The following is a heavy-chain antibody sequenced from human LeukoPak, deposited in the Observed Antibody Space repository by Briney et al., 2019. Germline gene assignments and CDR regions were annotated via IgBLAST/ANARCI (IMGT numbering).Heavy chain of an antibody. CDR3: ARGGELVRYWGSYYYYYGMDV. CDR1: GYTFTSYD. J-gene: IGHJ6*02. D-gene: IGHD6-13*01. V-gene: IGHV1-8*01. Sequence: ASVKVSCKASGYTFTSYDINWVRQATGQGLEWMGWMNPNSGNTGYAQKFQGRVTMTRNTSISTAYMELSSLRSEDTAVYYCARGGELVRYWGSYYYYYGMDVWGQGTTVTVSS. CDR2: MNPNSGNT.